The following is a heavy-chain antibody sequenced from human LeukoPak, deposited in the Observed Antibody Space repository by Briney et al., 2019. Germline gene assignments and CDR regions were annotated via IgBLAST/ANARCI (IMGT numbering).Heavy chain of an antibody. CDR2: IYYSGST. CDR1: GGSISGSSYY. J-gene: IGHJ6*03. Sequence: SETLSLTCTVSGGSISGSSYYWGWIRQPPGKGLEWIGSIYYSGSTYYNPSLKSRVTISVDTSKNQFSLKLSSVTAADTAVYYCARVRWYNFYYYYYMDVWGKGTTVTVSS. D-gene: IGHD6-13*01. V-gene: IGHV4-39*07. CDR3: ARVRWYNFYYYYYMDV.